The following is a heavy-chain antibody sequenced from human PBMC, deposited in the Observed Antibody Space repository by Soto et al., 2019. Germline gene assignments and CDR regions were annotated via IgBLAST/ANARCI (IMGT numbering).Heavy chain of an antibody. D-gene: IGHD6-13*01. CDR1: GGSISSYY. V-gene: IGHV4-59*08. J-gene: IGHJ6*03. CDR2: IYYSGST. CDR3: ARQDAGSSFFYYYYYIDV. Sequence: SETLSLTCTVSGGSISSYYWSWIRQPPGKGLEWIGYIYYSGSTNYNPSLKSRVTISVDTPKNQFSLKLSSVTAADTAVYYCARQDAGSSFFYYYYYIDVWGKGTTVTVSS.